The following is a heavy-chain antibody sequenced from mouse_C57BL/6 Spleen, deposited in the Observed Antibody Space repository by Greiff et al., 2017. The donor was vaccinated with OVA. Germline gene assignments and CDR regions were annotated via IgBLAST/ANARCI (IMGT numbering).Heavy chain of an antibody. CDR2: IYPGSGNT. CDR1: GYTFTDYY. J-gene: IGHJ2*01. CDR3: AEGYFDY. Sequence: QVTLKESGAELVRPGASVKLSCKASGYTFTDYYINWVKQRPGQGLEWIARIYPGSGNTYYNEKFKGKATLTAEKSSSTAYMQLSSLTSEDSAVYFCAEGYFDYWGQGTTLTVSS. V-gene: IGHV1-76*01.